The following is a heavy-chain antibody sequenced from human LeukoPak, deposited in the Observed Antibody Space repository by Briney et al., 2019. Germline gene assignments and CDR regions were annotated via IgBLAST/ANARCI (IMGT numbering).Heavy chain of an antibody. J-gene: IGHJ4*02. V-gene: IGHV3-11*01. CDR1: GFTFSDYY. D-gene: IGHD3-22*01. CDR3: AKGDYYDSSGYPDY. CDR2: ISSSGSTI. Sequence: PGGSLRLSCAASGFTFSDYYMSWIRQAPGKGLEWVSYISSSGSTIYYADSVKGRFTISRDNAKNSLYLQMNSLRAEDTALYYCAKGDYYDSSGYPDYWGQGTLVTVSS.